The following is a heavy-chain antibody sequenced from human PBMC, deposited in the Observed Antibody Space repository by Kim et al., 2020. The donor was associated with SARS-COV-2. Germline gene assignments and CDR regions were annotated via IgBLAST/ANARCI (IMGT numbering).Heavy chain of an antibody. CDR1: GGSFSGYD. Sequence: SETLSLTCAVYGGSFSGYDWSWIRQPPGKGLEWIGEINHSGSTNYNPSLKSRVTISVDTSKNQFSLKLSSVTAADTAVYYCARERRLYRGYNYGLDYWGQGTLVTVSS. J-gene: IGHJ4*02. D-gene: IGHD5-18*01. V-gene: IGHV4-34*01. CDR3: ARERRLYRGYNYGLDY. CDR2: INHSGST.